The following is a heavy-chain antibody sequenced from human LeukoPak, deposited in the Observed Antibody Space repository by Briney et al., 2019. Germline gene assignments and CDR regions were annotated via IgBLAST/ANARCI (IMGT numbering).Heavy chain of an antibody. CDR3: AREVVPAAIRDLRWFDP. J-gene: IGHJ5*02. V-gene: IGHV4-31*03. CDR1: GGPLSSGGYY. Sequence: SQTLSLTCTVSGGPLSSGGYYWSWIRQHPGKGLEWLGYIYYSGSTYYNPSLKSRVTISVDTSKNQFSLKLSSVTAADTAVYYCAREVVPAAIRDLRWFDPWGQGTLVTVSS. D-gene: IGHD2-2*01. CDR2: IYYSGST.